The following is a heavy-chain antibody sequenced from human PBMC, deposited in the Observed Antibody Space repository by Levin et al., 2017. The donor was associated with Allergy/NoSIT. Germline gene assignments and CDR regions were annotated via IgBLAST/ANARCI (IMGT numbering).Heavy chain of an antibody. CDR2: MDYSGST. D-gene: IGHD4-17*01. CDR3: ARHLRSQHYNFDY. J-gene: IGHJ4*02. V-gene: IGHV4-39*01. CDR1: GGSISSSSYY. Sequence: SETLSLTCTVSGGSISSSSYYWGWIRQPPGTGLEWIGSMDYSGSTYYNPSLESRVTISVDTSKNYFSLKLNSVTAADTAVYYCARHLRSQHYNFDYWGQGTLVTVSS.